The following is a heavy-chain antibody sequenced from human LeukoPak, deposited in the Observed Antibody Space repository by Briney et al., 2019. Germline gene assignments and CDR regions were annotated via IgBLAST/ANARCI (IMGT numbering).Heavy chain of an antibody. Sequence: SETLSLTCTVPSGSMSSYYWSWNRQSPGKGLEWIGYIYYSGTTNYNPSLKSRVTMSVDTSKNQRSLKLSAVTAADTAVYYCARGSVAVAGCLDYWGQGTLVTVSS. CDR1: SGSMSSYY. CDR3: ARGSVAVAGCLDY. V-gene: IGHV4-59*01. D-gene: IGHD6-19*01. CDR2: IYYSGTT. J-gene: IGHJ4*02.